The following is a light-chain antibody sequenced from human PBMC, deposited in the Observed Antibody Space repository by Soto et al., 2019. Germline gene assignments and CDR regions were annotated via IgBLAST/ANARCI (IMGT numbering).Light chain of an antibody. CDR1: SSNIGAGYD. CDR2: GNS. CDR3: QSYDSSLSGYV. J-gene: IGLJ1*01. Sequence: QSVLTQPPSVSGTPGQRVTISCTGSSSNIGAGYDVHWYQKLPGTAPKLLIYGNSKRPSGVPDRLSGSKSVTSASLAITGLQAEDEVDYYCQSYDSSLSGYVFGTGTKVPS. V-gene: IGLV1-40*01.